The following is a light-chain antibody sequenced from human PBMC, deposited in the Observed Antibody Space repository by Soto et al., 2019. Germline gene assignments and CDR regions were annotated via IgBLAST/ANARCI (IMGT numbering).Light chain of an antibody. CDR1: SSSIGSNT. CDR3: AAWDDSLNGYV. Sequence: QSVLTQPPSASGTPGQRVPISCSGTSSSIGSNTVNWYQQLPGTAPKLLIYSNNQRPSGVPDRFSGSKSGTSASLAISGLQSEDEADYYCAAWDDSLNGYVFGTGIKLTVL. V-gene: IGLV1-44*01. CDR2: SNN. J-gene: IGLJ1*01.